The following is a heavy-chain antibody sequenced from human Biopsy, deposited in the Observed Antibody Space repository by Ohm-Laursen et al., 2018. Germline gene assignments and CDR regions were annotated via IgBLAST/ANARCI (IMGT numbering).Heavy chain of an antibody. Sequence: GATVKISCKASGYTFTSYGISWVRQAPGQGLEWMGWISAYNGNTNYAQKLQGRVTMTTDTSTSTAYMELRSLRSDDTAVYYCARDQVAVADTSIDYWGQGTLVTVSS. CDR3: ARDQVAVADTSIDY. V-gene: IGHV1-18*01. CDR1: GYTFTSYG. CDR2: ISAYNGNT. D-gene: IGHD6-19*01. J-gene: IGHJ4*02.